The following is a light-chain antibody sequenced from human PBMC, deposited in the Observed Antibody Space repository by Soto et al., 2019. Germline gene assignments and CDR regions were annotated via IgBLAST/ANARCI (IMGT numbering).Light chain of an antibody. CDR1: QTISSW. J-gene: IGKJ4*01. Sequence: DIQMTQSPSTLSGSVGDRVTITCRASQTISSWLAWYQQKPGKAPKLLIYKASTLKSGVPSRFSGSGSGTEFTLTISSLQPEDSATYYCLQYNSYPVTFGGGTKV. CDR3: LQYNSYPVT. CDR2: KAS. V-gene: IGKV1-5*03.